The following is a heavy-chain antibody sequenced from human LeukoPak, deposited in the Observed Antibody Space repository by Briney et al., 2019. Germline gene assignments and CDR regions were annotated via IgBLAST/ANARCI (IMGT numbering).Heavy chain of an antibody. J-gene: IGHJ4*02. D-gene: IGHD6-13*01. V-gene: IGHV1-46*01. Sequence: ASVKVSCKASGYTFTSYYMHWVRQAPGQGLEWMGIINPSGGSTSYAQKFQGRVTMTRDMSTSTVYMELSSLRSEDTALYYCAKVIAAAGYFDYWGQGTLVTVSS. CDR2: INPSGGST. CDR1: GYTFTSYY. CDR3: AKVIAAAGYFDY.